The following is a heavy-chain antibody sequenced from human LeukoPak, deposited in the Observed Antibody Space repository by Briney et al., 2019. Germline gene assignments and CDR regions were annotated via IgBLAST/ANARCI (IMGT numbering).Heavy chain of an antibody. CDR2: ISNSGGST. J-gene: IGHJ4*02. Sequence: PGGSLRLSCAASGFTFSSYAMSWVRQAPGKGLEWVAGISNSGGSTYYADSVKRWFIISRDNSKHPLYMQMSSLTAEATAVYYCTNSRAGGVVPASIAYWGQGTLVTVSS. CDR3: TNSRAGGVVPASIAY. CDR1: GFTFSSYA. D-gene: IGHD2-2*01. V-gene: IGHV3-23*01.